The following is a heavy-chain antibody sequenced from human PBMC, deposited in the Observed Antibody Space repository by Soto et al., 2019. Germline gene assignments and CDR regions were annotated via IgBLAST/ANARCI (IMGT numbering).Heavy chain of an antibody. J-gene: IGHJ4*02. D-gene: IGHD4-17*01. V-gene: IGHV4-30-4*01. Sequence: QVQLQESGPGLLRPSQTLSLTCSVSGGSIRNADYYWSWIRQPPGEGLEWIGFIYYSGSTYFNPSLQRRVTMSVGTSTNQSSLRLNSVTAADTAVYYCARRYGDSGFFDSWGQGTLVTVSS. CDR1: GGSIRNADYY. CDR2: IYYSGST. CDR3: ARRYGDSGFFDS.